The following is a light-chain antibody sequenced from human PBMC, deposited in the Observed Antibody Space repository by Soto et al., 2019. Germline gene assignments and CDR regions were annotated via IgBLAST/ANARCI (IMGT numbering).Light chain of an antibody. Sequence: QSVLTQPHSASGTPGQRVTISCSGSSSNIGTSSVHWFQQLPGTAPKLLISTTNQRPSGVPERFSGSKSGTSASLAISGLQSEDEADYYCAAWDDSLNGRVVGTGTK. CDR3: AAWDDSLNGRV. J-gene: IGLJ1*01. V-gene: IGLV1-44*01. CDR2: TTN. CDR1: SSNIGTSS.